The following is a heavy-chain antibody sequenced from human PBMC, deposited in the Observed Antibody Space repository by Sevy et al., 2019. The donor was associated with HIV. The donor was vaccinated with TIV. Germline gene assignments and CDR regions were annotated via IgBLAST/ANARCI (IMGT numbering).Heavy chain of an antibody. CDR3: ARERVYCSGGSCKPGGWFDP. V-gene: IGHV1-2*02. Sequence: ASVKVSCKASGYTFTGYYIHWVRQAPGQGLEWMGWINPKSGGTNYAQKFKGRVTMTRDTSISTAYMELSRLRSDDTAVYYCARERVYCSGGSCKPGGWFDPWGQGTLVTVSS. CDR2: INPKSGGT. CDR1: GYTFTGYY. D-gene: IGHD2-15*01. J-gene: IGHJ5*02.